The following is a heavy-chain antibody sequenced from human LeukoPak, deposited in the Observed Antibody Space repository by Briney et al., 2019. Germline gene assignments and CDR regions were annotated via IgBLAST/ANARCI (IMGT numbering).Heavy chain of an antibody. V-gene: IGHV4-38-2*01. Sequence: SETLSLTCAVSDYSISTGYYWGWVRQPAGKGLEWIGSIHHSGSTYYNPSLKSRVTISVDTSKNQFSLKLSFVTAADTAVYYCARCEFGNEFDYWGQGALVTVSS. CDR1: DYSISTGYY. D-gene: IGHD1-1*01. CDR2: IHHSGST. J-gene: IGHJ4*02. CDR3: ARCEFGNEFDY.